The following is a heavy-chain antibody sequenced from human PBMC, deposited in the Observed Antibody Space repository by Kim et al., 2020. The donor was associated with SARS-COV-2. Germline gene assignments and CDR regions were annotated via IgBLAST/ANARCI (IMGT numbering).Heavy chain of an antibody. J-gene: IGHJ4*02. CDR3: AKDLGYYYDSSGYY. V-gene: IGHV3-30*18. CDR1: GFTFSSYG. D-gene: IGHD3-22*01. CDR2: ISYDGSNK. Sequence: GGSLRLSCAASGFTFSSYGMHWVRQAPGKGLEWVAVISYDGSNKYYADSVKGRFTISRDNSKNTLYLQMNSLRAEDTAVYYCAKDLGYYYDSSGYYWGQGTLVTVSS.